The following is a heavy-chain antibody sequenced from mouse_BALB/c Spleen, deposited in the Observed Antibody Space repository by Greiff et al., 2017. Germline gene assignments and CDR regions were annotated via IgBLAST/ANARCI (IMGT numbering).Heavy chain of an antibody. CDR2: INPSTGYT. CDR1: GYTFNSYW. D-gene: IGHD2-4*01. V-gene: IGHV1-7*01. J-gene: IGHJ4*01. CDR3: ARGYYDYAYAMDY. Sequence: QVHVKQSGAELAKPGASVKMSCKASGYTFNSYWMHWVKQRPGQGLEWIGYINPSTGYTEYNQKFKDKATLTADKSSSTAYMQLSSLTSEDSAVYYCARGYYDYAYAMDYWGQGTSVTVSS.